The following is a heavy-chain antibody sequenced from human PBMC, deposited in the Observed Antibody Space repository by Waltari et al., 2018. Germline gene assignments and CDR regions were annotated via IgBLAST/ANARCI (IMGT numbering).Heavy chain of an antibody. V-gene: IGHV3-30-3*01. CDR3: ARVGSGWYYYGMDV. Sequence: QVQLVDSGGGVVQPGRSLRLSCAASGFTFSSYAMHWVRQAPGKGLEWVAVISYDGSNKYYADSVKGRFTISRDNSKNTLYLQMNSLRAEDTAVYYCARVGSGWYYYGMDVWGQGTTVTVSS. J-gene: IGHJ6*02. CDR2: ISYDGSNK. CDR1: GFTFSSYA. D-gene: IGHD6-19*01.